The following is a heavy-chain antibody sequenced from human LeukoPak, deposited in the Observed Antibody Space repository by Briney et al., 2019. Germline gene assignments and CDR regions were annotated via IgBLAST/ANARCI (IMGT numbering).Heavy chain of an antibody. J-gene: IGHJ4*02. Sequence: GSLRLSCAASGFTFSDYYMSWIRQPPGKGLEWIGEINHSGSTNYNPSLKSRVTISVDTSKNQFSLRLSSVTAADTAVYYCARVLGFTYYYDSGSYDYFDYWGQGTLVTVSS. D-gene: IGHD3-10*01. CDR1: GFTFSDYY. CDR3: ARVLGFTYYYDSGSYDYFDY. CDR2: INHSGST. V-gene: IGHV4-34*01.